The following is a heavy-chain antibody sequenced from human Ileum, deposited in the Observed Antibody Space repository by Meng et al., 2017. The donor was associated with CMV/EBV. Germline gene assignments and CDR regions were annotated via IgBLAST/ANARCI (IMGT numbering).Heavy chain of an antibody. CDR2: IHHSGST. J-gene: IGHJ3*02. CDR1: GGSVTTNTYY. Sequence: SETLSLTCTDSGGSVTTNTYYWNWIRQPPGKGLEWIGYIHHSGSTTQNPSLDSRVTMSVDASRNQISLRLRSVTAADTAIYYCARWGVVDAFDIWGQGTMVTVSS. CDR3: ARWGVVDAFDI. V-gene: IGHV4-61*01. D-gene: IGHD2-2*01.